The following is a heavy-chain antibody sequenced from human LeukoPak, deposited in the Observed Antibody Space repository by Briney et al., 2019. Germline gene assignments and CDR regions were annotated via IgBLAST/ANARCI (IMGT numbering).Heavy chain of an antibody. Sequence: GGSLRLSCAASGFSFSTYAMHWVRQAPGKGLEWVAVIWNDGSNKDYADSVKGRFTISRDNAKNSLYLQMNSLRAEDTAVYYCAREFGDSFDYWGQGTLVTVSS. D-gene: IGHD3-10*01. CDR1: GFSFSTYA. CDR3: AREFGDSFDY. J-gene: IGHJ4*02. V-gene: IGHV3-33*08. CDR2: IWNDGSNK.